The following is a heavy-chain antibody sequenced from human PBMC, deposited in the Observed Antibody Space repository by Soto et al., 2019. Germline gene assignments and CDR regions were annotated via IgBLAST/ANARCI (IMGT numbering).Heavy chain of an antibody. CDR1: GGSISSYY. CDR3: ASPGGFGGMDV. CDR2: IYYSGST. D-gene: IGHD3-10*01. J-gene: IGHJ6*02. Sequence: SETLSLTCTVSGGSISSYYWSWIRQPPGKGLEWIGYIYYSGSTNYNPSLKSRVTISVDTSKNQFSLKLSSVTAADTAVYYCASPGGFGGMDVWGQGTTVTVSS. V-gene: IGHV4-59*08.